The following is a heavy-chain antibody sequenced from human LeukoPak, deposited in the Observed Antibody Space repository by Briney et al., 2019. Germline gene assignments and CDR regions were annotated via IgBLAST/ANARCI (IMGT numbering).Heavy chain of an antibody. CDR1: GYTFTSYG. D-gene: IGHD4-17*01. Sequence: GASVKVSCKASGYTFTSYGISWVRLAPGQGPEWMGIIYPGDSDTIYSPSFQGQVTISADKSISTAYLQWSSLKASDTAMYYCASDDYGDYVLWGQGTLVTVSS. CDR2: IYPGDSDT. V-gene: IGHV5-51*01. CDR3: ASDDYGDYVL. J-gene: IGHJ4*02.